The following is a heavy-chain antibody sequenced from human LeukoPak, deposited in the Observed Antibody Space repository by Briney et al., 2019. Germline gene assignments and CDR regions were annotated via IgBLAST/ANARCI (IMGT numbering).Heavy chain of an antibody. Sequence: GGSLRLSCAASGFAFSSQDMGWVRQAPGKGLEWVANMNQDGSVRQYVDSVKGRFTISRDNAKNSLYLQMNSLRAEDTAVYFCSSGPSFDYWGQGTLVTVSS. V-gene: IGHV3-7*05. CDR3: SSGPSFDY. D-gene: IGHD3/OR15-3a*01. CDR2: MNQDGSVR. CDR1: GFAFSSQD. J-gene: IGHJ4*02.